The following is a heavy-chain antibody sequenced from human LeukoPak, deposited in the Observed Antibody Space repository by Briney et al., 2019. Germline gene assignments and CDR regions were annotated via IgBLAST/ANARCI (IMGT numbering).Heavy chain of an antibody. D-gene: IGHD6-6*01. CDR3: ATESSRSSAF. CDR1: GFAFSSYS. J-gene: IGHJ4*02. V-gene: IGHV3-48*01. CDR2: ISSSSSI. Sequence: PGGSLRLSCAASGFAFSSYSMKWVRQAPGKGLEWVSQISSSSSISYADSVKGRFTISRDNGKNSLYLQMNSLRAEDTAVYYCATESSRSSAFWGQGTLVTVSS.